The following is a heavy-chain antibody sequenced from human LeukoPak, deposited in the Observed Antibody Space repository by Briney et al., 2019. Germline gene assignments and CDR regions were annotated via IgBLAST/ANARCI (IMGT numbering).Heavy chain of an antibody. CDR2: IYWDDDK. CDR1: GGSISSYYW. CDR3: AHSSYYHRFFDP. V-gene: IGHV2-5*08. D-gene: IGHD3-10*01. Sequence: TLSLTCTVSGGSISSYYWSWIRQPPGKALEWLALIYWDDDKRYRPSLKSRLTITKDTSKNQVVLTMTNMDPVDTATYYCAHSSYYHRFFDPRGQGTLVTVSS. J-gene: IGHJ5*02.